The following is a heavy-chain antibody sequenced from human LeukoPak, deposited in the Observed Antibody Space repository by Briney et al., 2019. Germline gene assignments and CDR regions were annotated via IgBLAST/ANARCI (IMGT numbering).Heavy chain of an antibody. Sequence: PGGSLRLPCAASGFTFSNYAMSWVRQAPGTGLEWVSGVSDSGRSAYYADSVQGRFIISRDNSKNTLYLQMNSLRVEDTAAYFCAQNQWEFPAWGQGTLVTDSS. CDR2: VSDSGRSA. D-gene: IGHD1-26*01. CDR1: GFTFSNYA. J-gene: IGHJ5*02. CDR3: AQNQWEFPA. V-gene: IGHV3-23*01.